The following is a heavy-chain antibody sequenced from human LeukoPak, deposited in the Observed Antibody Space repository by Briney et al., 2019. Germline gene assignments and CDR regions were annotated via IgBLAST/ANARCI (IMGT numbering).Heavy chain of an antibody. Sequence: ASVKVSCKASGYTFTSYDINWVRQATGQGLEWMGWMNPNSGNTGYAQKFQSRVTMTRNTSISTAYMELSSLRSEDTAVYYCASSAYGEGDYYYYMDVWGKGTTVTISS. CDR3: ASSAYGEGDYYYYMDV. D-gene: IGHD4-17*01. V-gene: IGHV1-8*01. J-gene: IGHJ6*03. CDR2: MNPNSGNT. CDR1: GYTFTSYD.